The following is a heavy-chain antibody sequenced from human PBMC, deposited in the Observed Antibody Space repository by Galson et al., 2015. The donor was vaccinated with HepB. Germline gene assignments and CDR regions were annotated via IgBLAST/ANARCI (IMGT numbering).Heavy chain of an antibody. J-gene: IGHJ1*01. Sequence: ETLSLTCTVSGASISSYYCSWIRQPPGKGLEWIGYSYYSGSTNYNPSLKSRVTISVDTSKNQFSLNLSSVTAADTAVYYCARHTFGDPFHHWGQGTLVTVSS. CDR3: ARHTFGDPFHH. CDR1: GASISSYY. D-gene: IGHD2/OR15-2a*01. CDR2: SYYSGST. V-gene: IGHV4-59*08.